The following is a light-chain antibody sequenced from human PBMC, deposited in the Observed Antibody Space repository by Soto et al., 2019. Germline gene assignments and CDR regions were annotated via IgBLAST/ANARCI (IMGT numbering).Light chain of an antibody. CDR1: QSVGSY. J-gene: IGKJ5*01. CDR3: QQYGTSEII. V-gene: IGKV3-20*01. Sequence: EIVLTQSPGTLSLSPGERATLSCRASQSVGSYLAWYQQKPGQAPRLLIYDTSSRASGIPDRFSGSGSGTDFTLTISRLETEDFAVFYCQQYGTSEIIFGQGTRREIK. CDR2: DTS.